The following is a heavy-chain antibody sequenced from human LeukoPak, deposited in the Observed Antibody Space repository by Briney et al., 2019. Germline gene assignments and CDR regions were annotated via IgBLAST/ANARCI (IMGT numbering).Heavy chain of an antibody. CDR1: GGSIYSYY. CDR3: ARAGDAAAAGLFDY. D-gene: IGHD6-13*01. J-gene: IGHJ4*02. CDR2: IFYSGST. Sequence: PSETLSLTCTVSGGSIYSYYWSWIRQPPGKGLEWIGFIFYSGSTNYNPSLKSRVTISVDTSKNQFSLKLSSVTAADTAVYYCARAGDAAAAGLFDYWGQGTLVTVSS. V-gene: IGHV4-59*01.